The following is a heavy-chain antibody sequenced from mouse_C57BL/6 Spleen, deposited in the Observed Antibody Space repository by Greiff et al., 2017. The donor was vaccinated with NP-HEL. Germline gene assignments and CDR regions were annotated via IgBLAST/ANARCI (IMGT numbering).Heavy chain of an antibody. J-gene: IGHJ4*01. D-gene: IGHD1-1*01. CDR2: ILPGSGST. Sequence: VQLQQSGAELMKPGASVKLSCKATGYTFTGYWIEWVKQRPGHGLEWIGEILPGSGSTNYKEKFKGKAKFTADTSSNTAYMQLSSLTTEDSAIYYCARTFITTVVGYAMDYWGQGTSVTVSS. CDR1: GYTFTGYW. V-gene: IGHV1-9*01. CDR3: ARTFITTVVGYAMDY.